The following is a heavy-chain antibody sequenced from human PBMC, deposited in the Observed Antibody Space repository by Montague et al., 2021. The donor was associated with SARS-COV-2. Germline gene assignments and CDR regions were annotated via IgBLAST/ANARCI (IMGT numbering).Heavy chain of an antibody. CDR1: GGSFSVYY. D-gene: IGHD2-2*01. CDR2: INHSGTA. J-gene: IGHJ3*01. CDR3: AKEREVVRAARTLVAFDL. V-gene: IGHV4-34*01. Sequence: SETLSLTSAVYGGSFSVYYWSWLRQSPRRGMEWIAEINHSGTANYNPYLKSRVSISVDTSKNQFNLKLTAVTAADTAMYYCAKEREVVRAARTLVAFDLWGQGTVVAI.